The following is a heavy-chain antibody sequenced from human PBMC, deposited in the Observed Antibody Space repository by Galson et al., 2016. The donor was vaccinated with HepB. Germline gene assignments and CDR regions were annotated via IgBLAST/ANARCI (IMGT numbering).Heavy chain of an antibody. CDR2: IESDGTTI. CDR3: VRGNPRGGWYK. Sequence: SLRLSCAASGFPFSTYWMHWVRQAPGKGLVWVSRIESDGTTITYADSVKGRFTISRDNAKNTLYLQMNSLRAEDTAVYYCVRGNPRGGWYKWGQGTLVTVSS. J-gene: IGHJ4*02. V-gene: IGHV3-74*01. CDR1: GFPFSTYW. D-gene: IGHD6-19*01.